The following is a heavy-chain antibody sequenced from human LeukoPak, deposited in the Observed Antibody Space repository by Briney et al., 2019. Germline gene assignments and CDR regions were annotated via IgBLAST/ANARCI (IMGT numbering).Heavy chain of an antibody. CDR1: GFTFSSYA. CDR2: ISGSGGST. V-gene: IGHV3-23*01. Sequence: GGSLRLSCAASGFTFSSYAMSWVRQAPGKGLEWVSAISGSGGSTYYADSVKGRFTISRDNSKNTLYLQMNSLRAEDTAVYYCAKDVGYFDWLSSFDYWGQGTLVTVSS. CDR3: AKDVGYFDWLSSFDY. J-gene: IGHJ4*02. D-gene: IGHD3-9*01.